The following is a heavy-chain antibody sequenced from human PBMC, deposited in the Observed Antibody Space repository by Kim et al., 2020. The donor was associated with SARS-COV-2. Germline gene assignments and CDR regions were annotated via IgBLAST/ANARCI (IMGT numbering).Heavy chain of an antibody. D-gene: IGHD3-10*01. CDR3: ARDMVRGVIKGHWYFDL. CDR1: GGSISSGGYY. J-gene: IGHJ2*01. V-gene: IGHV4-31*03. CDR2: IYYSGST. Sequence: SETLSLTCTVSGGSISSGGYYWSWIRQHPGKGLEWIGYIYYSGSTYYNPSLKSRVTISVDTSKNQFSLKLSSVTAADTAVYYCARDMVRGVIKGHWYFDLWGRGTLVTVSS.